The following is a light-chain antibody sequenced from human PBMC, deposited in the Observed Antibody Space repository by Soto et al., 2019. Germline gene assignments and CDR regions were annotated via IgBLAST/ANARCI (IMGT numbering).Light chain of an antibody. J-gene: IGLJ1*01. CDR1: SSDVGGYNY. CDR2: DVS. CDR3: SSYTSSSTYV. V-gene: IGLV2-14*01. Sequence: ALTQPASVSGSPGQSITISCTGTSSDVGGYNYVSWYQQHPGKAPKLMIYDVSNRPSGVSNRFSGSKSGNTASLTISGLQAEDEADYYCSSYTSSSTYVFGTGTKLTVL.